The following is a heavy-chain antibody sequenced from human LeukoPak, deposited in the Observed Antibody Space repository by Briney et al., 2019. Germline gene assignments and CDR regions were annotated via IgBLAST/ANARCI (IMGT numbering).Heavy chain of an antibody. CDR1: GGSVSSGSYY. CDR3: ARELGYCSGGSCHYPFDY. J-gene: IGHJ4*02. V-gene: IGHV4-61*01. D-gene: IGHD2-15*01. Sequence: SETLSLTCTVSGGSVSSGSYYWSWIRQPPGKGLEWIGYIYYSGSTNYNPSLKSRVTISVDTSKNQFSLKLSSVTAADTAVYYCARELGYCSGGSCHYPFDYWGQGTLVTVSS. CDR2: IYYSGST.